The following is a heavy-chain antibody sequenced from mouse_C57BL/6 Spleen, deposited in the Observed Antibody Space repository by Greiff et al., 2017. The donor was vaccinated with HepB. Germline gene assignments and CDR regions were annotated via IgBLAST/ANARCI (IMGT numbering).Heavy chain of an antibody. V-gene: IGHV1-52*01. CDR3: ARKGYYYGSYWYFDV. J-gene: IGHJ1*03. CDR2: IDPSDSET. D-gene: IGHD1-1*01. Sequence: VQLQQPGAELVRPGSSVKLSCKASGYTFTSYWMHWVKQRPIQGLEWIGNIDPSDSETHYNQKFKDKATLTVDKSSSTAYMQLSSLTSEDSAVYYCARKGYYYGSYWYFDVWGTGTTVTVSS. CDR1: GYTFTSYW.